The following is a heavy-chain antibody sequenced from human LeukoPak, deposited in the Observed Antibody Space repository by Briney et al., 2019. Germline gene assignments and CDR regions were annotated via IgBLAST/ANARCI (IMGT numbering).Heavy chain of an antibody. Sequence: GASVKVSCKASGGTFSRNAVSWVRQAPGQGLEWMGGIIPVFGTANYAQKFQGRVTITADESTSTAYMELRSLRSDDTAVYYCARANYYDSSGYYFWGQGTLVTVSS. D-gene: IGHD3-22*01. V-gene: IGHV1-69*01. CDR2: IIPVFGTA. CDR1: GGTFSRNA. J-gene: IGHJ4*02. CDR3: ARANYYDSSGYYF.